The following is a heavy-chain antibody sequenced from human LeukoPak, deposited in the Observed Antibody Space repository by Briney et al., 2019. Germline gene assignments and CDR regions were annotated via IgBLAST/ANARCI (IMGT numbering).Heavy chain of an antibody. D-gene: IGHD3-22*01. CDR1: GFTFINYD. CDR3: AKTVNYYDSRRLDY. J-gene: IGHJ4*02. Sequence: GGSLRLSCAASGFTFINYDMHWVRQAPGKGLEWVALISYDGSNKYYADSVLGRFTIFRDNSKNTLYLQMNSLRAEDTAVYYCAKTVNYYDSRRLDYWGQGTLVTVSS. V-gene: IGHV3-30*18. CDR2: ISYDGSNK.